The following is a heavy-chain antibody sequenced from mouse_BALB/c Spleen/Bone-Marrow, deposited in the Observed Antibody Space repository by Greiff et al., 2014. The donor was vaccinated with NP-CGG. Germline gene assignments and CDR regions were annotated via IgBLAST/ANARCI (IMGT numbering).Heavy chain of an antibody. Sequence: QVQLQQSGPELVKPGASVKISCKASGYTFTSYDINWVKQRPGQGLEWIGWIYPGDGSTKYNEKFKGKATLTADKSSSTAYMQLSSLTSENSAVYFCARSGDSSGYGFAYWGQGTLVTVSA. CDR3: ARSGDSSGYGFAY. CDR2: IYPGDGST. D-gene: IGHD3-2*01. CDR1: GYTFTSYD. J-gene: IGHJ3*01. V-gene: IGHV1S56*01.